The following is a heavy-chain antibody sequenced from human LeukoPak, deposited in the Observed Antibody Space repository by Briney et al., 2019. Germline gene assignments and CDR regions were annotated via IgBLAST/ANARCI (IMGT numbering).Heavy chain of an antibody. CDR2: ISGSGGST. J-gene: IGHJ4*02. CDR3: AKDPFGSSIPGY. D-gene: IGHD6-13*01. V-gene: IGHV3-23*01. CDR1: GFTVSSNY. Sequence: GGSLILSRAASGFTVSSNYMSSVRQAPGKGLEWVSAISGSGGSTYYADSVKGRFTISRDNSKNTLYLQMNSLRAEDTAVYYCAKDPFGSSIPGYWGQGTLVTVSS.